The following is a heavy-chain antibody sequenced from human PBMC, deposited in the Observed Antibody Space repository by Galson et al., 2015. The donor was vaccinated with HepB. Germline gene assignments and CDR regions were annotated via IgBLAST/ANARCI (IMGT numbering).Heavy chain of an antibody. J-gene: IGHJ3*02. V-gene: IGHV1-2*06. CDR1: GYTFTGYY. CDR2: INPNSGGT. Sequence: SVKVSCKASGYTFTGYYMHWVRQAPGQGLEWMGRINPNSGGTNYAQKFQGRVTMTRDTSISTAYMELSRLRSDDTAVYYCAIPLERWLQLGGAFDIWGQGTMVTVSS. D-gene: IGHD5-24*01. CDR3: AIPLERWLQLGGAFDI.